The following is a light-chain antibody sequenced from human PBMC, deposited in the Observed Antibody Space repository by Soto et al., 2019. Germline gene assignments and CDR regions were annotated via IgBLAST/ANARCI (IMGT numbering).Light chain of an antibody. CDR2: AAS. V-gene: IGKV3-20*01. J-gene: IGKJ1*01. Sequence: EIVLTQSPVTLSLSPGERATLSCRASQNVSSRYFAWYQQKPGQAPRLLIYAASSRAAGIPDRFSGSGSGTDFSLTISRLEPEDFAVYYCHQYASSRTFGPGTKVE. CDR1: QNVSSRY. CDR3: HQYASSRT.